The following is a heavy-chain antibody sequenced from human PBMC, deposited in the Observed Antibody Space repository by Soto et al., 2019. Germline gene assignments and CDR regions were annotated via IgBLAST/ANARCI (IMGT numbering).Heavy chain of an antibody. Sequence: EVQLVESGGGLVQPGGSLRLSCGASGVTVSSNYMSWVRQAPGKGLEWVAVIYSGGSTYYADSVKGRFTISRHNSKNTLYLQMNSLRAEDTAVYYCARLSGGLTPHYWGQGTLVTVSS. D-gene: IGHD6-25*01. CDR2: IYSGGST. CDR3: ARLSGGLTPHY. J-gene: IGHJ4*02. V-gene: IGHV3-53*04. CDR1: GVTVSSNY.